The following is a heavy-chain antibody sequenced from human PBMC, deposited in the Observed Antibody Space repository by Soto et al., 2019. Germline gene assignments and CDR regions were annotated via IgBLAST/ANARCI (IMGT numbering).Heavy chain of an antibody. Sequence: VLLVDSGGGVVQPGRSLRLSCAASGFTFSSYAMNWVRQAPGKGLEWVALISHDGINKYYADSVRGRFTISRDSSTNTLYVQMNSLRAADTAVYYCGRCTSTSCHLGSDYWGQGTLVTVSS. J-gene: IGHJ4*02. CDR1: GFTFSSYA. V-gene: IGHV3-30-3*01. D-gene: IGHD2-2*01. CDR2: ISHDGINK. CDR3: GRCTSTSCHLGSDY.